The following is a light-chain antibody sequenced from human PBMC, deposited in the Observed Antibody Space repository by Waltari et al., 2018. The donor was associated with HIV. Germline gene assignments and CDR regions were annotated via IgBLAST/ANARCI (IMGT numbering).Light chain of an antibody. CDR2: NTL. CDR1: SSNIGTEN. V-gene: IGLV1-44*01. J-gene: IGLJ2*01. Sequence: QSVVTQPPSASGTPGQRVTISCSGSSSNIGTENVNWYQQFPGTAPKLLIFNTLQRPSGVPSRFAGSKSGTSASLAISGLRSEDEADYDCATWDDSLNVVFFGGGTKLTVL. CDR3: ATWDDSLNVVF.